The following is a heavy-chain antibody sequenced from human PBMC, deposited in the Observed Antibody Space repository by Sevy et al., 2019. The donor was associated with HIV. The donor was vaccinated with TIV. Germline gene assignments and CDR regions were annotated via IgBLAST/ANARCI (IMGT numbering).Heavy chain of an antibody. J-gene: IGHJ4*02. CDR2: IYPGDSDT. Sequence: GESLKISCKGSGYSFTSYWIGWVRQMPGKGLEWMGIIYPGDSDTRDSPSFQGQVTISADKSISTAYLQWSSLKASDTAMYYCARQIGDSSGYYYIELDYWGQGTLVTVSS. CDR3: ARQIGDSSGYYYIELDY. CDR1: GYSFTSYW. D-gene: IGHD3-22*01. V-gene: IGHV5-51*01.